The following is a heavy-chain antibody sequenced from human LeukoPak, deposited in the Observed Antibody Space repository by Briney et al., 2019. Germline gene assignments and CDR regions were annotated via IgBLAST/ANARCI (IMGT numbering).Heavy chain of an antibody. CDR3: AKVRYQLLIDY. D-gene: IGHD2-2*01. CDR1: GFTFSSYH. J-gene: IGHJ4*02. V-gene: IGHV3-21*01. Sequence: GGSLRLSCVVSGFTFSSYHMNWVRQAPGKGLEWVSSISTSRNYIYYADSVTGRFTISRDNSKNTLYLQMNSLRADDTAVYYCAKVRYQLLIDYWGQGTLVTVSS. CDR2: ISTSRNYI.